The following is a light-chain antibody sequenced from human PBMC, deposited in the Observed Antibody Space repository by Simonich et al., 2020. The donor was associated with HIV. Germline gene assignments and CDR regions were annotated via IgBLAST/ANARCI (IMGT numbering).Light chain of an antibody. J-gene: IGKJ4*01. CDR1: QSVGSN. CDR2: GAS. V-gene: IGKV3-15*01. Sequence: EIVMTQSPATLSVSPGERATLSCRASQSVGSNLAWYQQKPGQAPRLLIYGASTRATGIPARFSGSGSGTEFTLTISSMQSEDFAVYYCQQYNNYPLTFGGGTKVEIK. CDR3: QQYNNYPLT.